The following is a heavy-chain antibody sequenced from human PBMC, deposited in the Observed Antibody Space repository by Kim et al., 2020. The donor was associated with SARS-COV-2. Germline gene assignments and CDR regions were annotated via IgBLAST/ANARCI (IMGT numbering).Heavy chain of an antibody. CDR3: ARGIRNYYGVDV. Sequence: SYADSVKGGFTISRENAKNTVYLQMNSLTAEDTAVYYCARGIRNYYGVDVWGQGTTVTVSS. V-gene: IGHV3-74*01. J-gene: IGHJ6*02.